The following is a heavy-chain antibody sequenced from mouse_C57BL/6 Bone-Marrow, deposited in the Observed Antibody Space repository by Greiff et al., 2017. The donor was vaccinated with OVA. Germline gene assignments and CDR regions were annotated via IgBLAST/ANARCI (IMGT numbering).Heavy chain of an antibody. CDR2: IDPSDSYT. Sequence: QVQLQQPGAELVRPGTSVKLSCKASGYTFTSYWMHWVKQRPGQGLEWIGVIDPSDSYTNYNQKFKGKATLTVDTSSNTAYLQLSSLTSEDTAVYYCTTKSDSSGYEDYWGQGTTLTVSS. CDR1: GYTFTSYW. D-gene: IGHD3-2*02. CDR3: TTKSDSSGYEDY. J-gene: IGHJ2*01. V-gene: IGHV1-59*01.